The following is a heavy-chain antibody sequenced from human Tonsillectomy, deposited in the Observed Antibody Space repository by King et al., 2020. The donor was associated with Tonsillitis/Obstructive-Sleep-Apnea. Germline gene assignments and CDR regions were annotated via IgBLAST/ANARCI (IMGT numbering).Heavy chain of an antibody. D-gene: IGHD5/OR15-5a*01. CDR3: ARVVSNAHSDY. CDR2: IDGSGHYI. Sequence: VQLVESGGAVVKPGGSLRLSCAASGFGFGYYTLDWVRQAPGKGLEWVSSIDGSGHYIYYADSVKGRFTISRDTATNSLFLQMNSLRAEDTAVYYCARVVSNAHSDYWGQGTLVTVSS. CDR1: GFGFGYYT. J-gene: IGHJ4*02. V-gene: IGHV3-21*01.